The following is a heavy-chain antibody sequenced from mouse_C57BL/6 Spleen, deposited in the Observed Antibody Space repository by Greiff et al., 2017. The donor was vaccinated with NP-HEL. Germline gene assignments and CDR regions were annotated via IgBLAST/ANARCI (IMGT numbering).Heavy chain of an antibody. Sequence: VQLQQSGAELVRPGTSVKVSCKASGYAFTNYLIEWVKQRPGQGLEWIGVINPGSGGTNYTEKFKGKATLTADKSSSTAYMQLSSLTSEDSAVYFCARGGYYDYGGFAYWGQGTLVTVSA. D-gene: IGHD2-4*01. CDR3: ARGGYYDYGGFAY. CDR2: INPGSGGT. V-gene: IGHV1-54*01. J-gene: IGHJ3*01. CDR1: GYAFTNYL.